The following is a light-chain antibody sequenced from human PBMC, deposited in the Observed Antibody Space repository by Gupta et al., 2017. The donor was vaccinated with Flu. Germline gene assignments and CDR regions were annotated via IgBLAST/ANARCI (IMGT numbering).Light chain of an antibody. CDR1: SSNIGAGYD. J-gene: IGLJ2*01. CDR2: GNS. CDR3: QSYDSSLSAHVV. V-gene: IGLV1-40*01. Sequence: QRVTISCTGSSSNIGAGYDVHWYQQLPGTAPKLLIYGNSNRPSGVPDRFSGSKSGTSASLAITGLQAEDEADYYCQSYDSSLSAHVVFGGGTKLTVL.